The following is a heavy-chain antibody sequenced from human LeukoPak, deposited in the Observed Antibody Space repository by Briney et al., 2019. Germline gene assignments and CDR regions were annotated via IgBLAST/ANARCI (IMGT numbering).Heavy chain of an antibody. Sequence: SETLSLTXAVYGGSFRGYQWSWIRQPPGKGLEWIGEINHSGSTNYNPSLKSRVNISVDTSKNQFSLKLSSVTAADTAVYYCARTSIYYDSSGYRSWGQGTLATVSS. J-gene: IGHJ5*02. CDR3: ARTSIYYDSSGYRS. CDR1: GGSFRGYQ. CDR2: INHSGST. V-gene: IGHV4-34*01. D-gene: IGHD3-22*01.